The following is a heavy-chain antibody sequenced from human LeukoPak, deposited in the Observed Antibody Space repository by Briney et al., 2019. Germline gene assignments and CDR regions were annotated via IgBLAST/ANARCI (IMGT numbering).Heavy chain of an antibody. CDR2: IKSDGSDT. V-gene: IGHV3-74*01. D-gene: IGHD6-19*01. Sequence: HPGGSLRLSCAASGFTLSSYWMHWVRQVPGKGLVWVSRIKSDGSDTRYADSVKGRFTISRVNAKNTLYLQMNSLRAEDTAVYYCARGYSSGLHFDYWGQGTLVTVSS. J-gene: IGHJ4*02. CDR1: GFTLSSYW. CDR3: ARGYSSGLHFDY.